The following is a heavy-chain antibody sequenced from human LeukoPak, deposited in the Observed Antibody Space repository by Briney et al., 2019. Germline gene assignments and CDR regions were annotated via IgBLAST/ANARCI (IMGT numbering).Heavy chain of an antibody. CDR3: ARQTGSGLFTLP. J-gene: IGHJ4*02. CDR2: IYYTGNT. V-gene: IGHV4-39*01. CDR1: GDSISSSSYY. D-gene: IGHD3/OR15-3a*01. Sequence: PSETLSLTCTVSGDSISSSSYYWGWIRQPPGKGLEWIGSIYYTGNTYYNASLKSRVTISIDTSKNQISLRLTSVTAADTAMYYCARQTGSGLFTLPGGQGTLVTVSS.